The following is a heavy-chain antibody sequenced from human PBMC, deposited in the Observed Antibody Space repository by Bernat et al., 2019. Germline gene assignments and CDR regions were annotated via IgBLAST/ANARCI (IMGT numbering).Heavy chain of an antibody. CDR1: GFTFSNSG. J-gene: IGHJ2*01. D-gene: IGHD6-13*01. Sequence: QVLLVESGGGVVQPGTSLRLSCAASGFTFSNSGMHWVRQAPGKGLEWVALISSDGINIYYADSVKGRFPISRDNFKNTLYLQMNSLSAEDTAVYNCAKDRSTLSSSYWYFDLWGRGTLVTVSS. V-gene: IGHV3-30*18. CDR3: AKDRSTLSSSYWYFDL. CDR2: ISSDGINI.